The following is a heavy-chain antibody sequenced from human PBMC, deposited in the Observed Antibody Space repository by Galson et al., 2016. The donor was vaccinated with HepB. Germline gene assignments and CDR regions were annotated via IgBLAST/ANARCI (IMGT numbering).Heavy chain of an antibody. Sequence: SLRLSCAASTFTFSSFAMSWVRQAPGKGLEWVSSFGHSGGYIYYVDSVKGRFTISRDNSNNTLYLQMNSLRAEDTAVYYCARHPDYYDNSGYLDYWGQGTLVTVSS. CDR3: ARHPDYYDNSGYLDY. CDR2: FGHSGGYI. D-gene: IGHD3-22*01. CDR1: TFTFSSFA. J-gene: IGHJ4*02. V-gene: IGHV3-23*01.